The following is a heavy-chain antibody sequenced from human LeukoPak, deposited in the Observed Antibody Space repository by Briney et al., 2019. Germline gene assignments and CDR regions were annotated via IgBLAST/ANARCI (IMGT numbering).Heavy chain of an antibody. CDR1: GFTFSDYY. J-gene: IGHJ5*02. Sequence: GGSLRLSCAASGFTFSDYYMNWIRQAPGKGLEWVSYISTSGNTIYYAESVRGRFTISRDNAKNSLYLQMNSLRAEDTAVYYCARDLAGSGESRFDPWGQGTLVTVSS. D-gene: IGHD3-10*01. CDR3: ARDLAGSGESRFDP. CDR2: ISTSGNTI. V-gene: IGHV3-11*04.